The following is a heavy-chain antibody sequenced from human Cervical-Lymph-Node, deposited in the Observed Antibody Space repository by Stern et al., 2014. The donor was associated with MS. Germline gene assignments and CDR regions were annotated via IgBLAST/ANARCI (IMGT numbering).Heavy chain of an antibody. CDR1: GFTFSSYG. V-gene: IGHV3-30*18. Sequence: DQLVESGGGVVQPGRSLRLTCTVSGFTFSSYGMHWVRQAPGKGLEWVSVISYDRSDTYYAESVKGRFTISRDNTKNTLYLEMRRLRREDTAVYYCVKRGITEVRGVRLGDYWGPGTLVIVSS. CDR3: VKRGITEVRGVRLGDY. CDR2: ISYDRSDT. J-gene: IGHJ4*02. D-gene: IGHD3-10*01.